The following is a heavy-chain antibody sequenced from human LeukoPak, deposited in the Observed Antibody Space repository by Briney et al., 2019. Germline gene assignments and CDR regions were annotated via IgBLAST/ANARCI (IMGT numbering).Heavy chain of an antibody. CDR3: ARTLYSSGWRFGGPTKRYYGMDV. CDR2: INHSGST. CDR1: GGSFSGYY. Sequence: SETLSLTCAVYGGSFSGYYWSWIRQPPGKGLEWFGEINHSGSTNYNPSLKSRVTISVDTSKNQFSLKLSSVTAADTAVYYCARTLYSSGWRFGGPTKRYYGMDVWGQGTTVTVSS. D-gene: IGHD6-19*01. V-gene: IGHV4-34*01. J-gene: IGHJ6*02.